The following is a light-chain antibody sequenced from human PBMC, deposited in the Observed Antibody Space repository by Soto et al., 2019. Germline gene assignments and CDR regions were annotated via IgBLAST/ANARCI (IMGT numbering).Light chain of an antibody. V-gene: IGKV1-33*01. CDR2: DAY. CDR1: QDISNY. CDR3: QQYDNLPLVT. Sequence: DIQMTQSPSSLSASVGDRVTITCQASQDISNYLYWYQQKPGKAPKLLIYDAYNLETGVPSRFSGSGYGTDFTSSISSLQPEDIAAYYCQQYDNLPLVTFDPGTKVDIK. J-gene: IGKJ3*01.